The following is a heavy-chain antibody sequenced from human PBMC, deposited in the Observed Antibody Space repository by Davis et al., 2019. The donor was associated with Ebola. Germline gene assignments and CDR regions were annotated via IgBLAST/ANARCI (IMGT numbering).Heavy chain of an antibody. Sequence: MPSETLSLTCTVSGGSISSGDYYWSWIRQPPGKGLEWIGYIYYSGSTYYNPSLKSRVTISVDTSKNQFSLKLSSVTAADTAVYYCARQSIAARYYGMDVWGQGTTVTVSS. J-gene: IGHJ6*02. CDR3: ARQSIAARYYGMDV. D-gene: IGHD6-6*01. CDR2: IYYSGST. CDR1: GGSISSGDYY. V-gene: IGHV4-30-4*01.